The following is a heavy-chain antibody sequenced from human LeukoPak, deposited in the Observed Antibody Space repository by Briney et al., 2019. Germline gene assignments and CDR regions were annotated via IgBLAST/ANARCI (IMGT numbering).Heavy chain of an antibody. J-gene: IGHJ4*02. CDR2: LYYIGTT. CDR1: GGSINSRSDS. Sequence: PSETLSLTCTVSGGSINSRSDSWVWIRQPPGKGLEWIGSLYYIGTTFYSPSLKSRVTFSVNTSNNHFSLKLNSVTAADTAVYYCARDLRRALDYWGQGTLVTVSS. CDR3: ARDLRRALDY. V-gene: IGHV4-39*02.